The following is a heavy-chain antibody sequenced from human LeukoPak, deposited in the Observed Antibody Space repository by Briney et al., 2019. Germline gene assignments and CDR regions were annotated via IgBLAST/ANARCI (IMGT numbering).Heavy chain of an antibody. D-gene: IGHD1-26*01. CDR2: IDPSDSYT. V-gene: IGHV5-10-1*01. CDR1: GYTFTSHW. CDR3: ARHVGITSASDY. Sequence: GESLKISCQVSGYTFTSHWISWVRLMPGKGLEWMGKIDPSDSYTKYSPSFQGHVTISTDKSITTAYLQWSSLKASDTAMYYCARHVGITSASDYWGQGTLVTVSS. J-gene: IGHJ4*02.